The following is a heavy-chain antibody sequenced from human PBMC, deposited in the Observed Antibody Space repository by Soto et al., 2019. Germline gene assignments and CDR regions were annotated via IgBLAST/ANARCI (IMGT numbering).Heavy chain of an antibody. CDR3: AKWDPDPIWGSYFFRDGAFDI. D-gene: IGHD3-16*01. J-gene: IGHJ3*02. V-gene: IGHV3-23*01. CDR2: ISGSGGST. Sequence: GGSLRLSCAASGFTFSSYAMSWVRQAPGKGLEWVSAISGSGGSTYYADSVKGRFTISRDNSKNTLYLQMNSLRAEDTAVYYCAKWDPDPIWGSYFFRDGAFDIWGQGTMVTVSS. CDR1: GFTFSSYA.